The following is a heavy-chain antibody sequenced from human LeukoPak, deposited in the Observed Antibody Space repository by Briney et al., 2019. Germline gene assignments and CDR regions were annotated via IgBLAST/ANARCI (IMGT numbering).Heavy chain of an antibody. CDR1: GFTFSNAW. D-gene: IGHD6-13*01. CDR2: ISSSSGTI. CDR3: ARGGSSCFDS. V-gene: IGHV3-48*02. Sequence: GGSLRLSCAASGFTFSNAWMSWDRQAPGKGLEWVSYISSSSGTIYYADSVKGRFTTSRDNAKNSLYLQMNNLRDEDTAVYYCARGGSSCFDSWGQGTLVTVSS. J-gene: IGHJ4*02.